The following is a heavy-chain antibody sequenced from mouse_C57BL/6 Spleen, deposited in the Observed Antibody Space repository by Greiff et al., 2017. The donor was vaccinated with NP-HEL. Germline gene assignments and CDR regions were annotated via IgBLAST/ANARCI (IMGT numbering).Heavy chain of an antibody. V-gene: IGHV2-9-1*01. CDR1: GFSLTSYA. J-gene: IGHJ2*01. D-gene: IGHD1-1*01. CDR2: IWTGGGT. CDR3: ARSPAYYGSSYFDY. Sequence: VMLVESGPGLVAPSQSLSITCTVSGFSLTSYAISWVRQPPGKGLEWLGVIWTGGGTNYNSALKSRLSISKDNSKSQVFLKMNSLQTDDTARYYCARSPAYYGSSYFDYWGQGTTLTVSS.